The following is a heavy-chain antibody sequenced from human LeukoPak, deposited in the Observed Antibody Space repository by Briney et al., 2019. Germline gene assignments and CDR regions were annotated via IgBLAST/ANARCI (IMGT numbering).Heavy chain of an antibody. J-gene: IGHJ4*02. CDR2: ISDSGDST. CDR3: AKDQYYYYDSSGSYHGAPFEY. CDR1: GFTFTSST. V-gene: IGHV3-23*01. D-gene: IGHD3-22*01. Sequence: GGSLRLSCSASGFTFTSSTMTWVRQLPGKGLDWVSTISDSGDSTYYADSVKGRFTISRDNTKNRLSLQMSGLRAEDTAVYYCAKDQYYYYDSSGSYHGAPFEYWGQGALVTVSA.